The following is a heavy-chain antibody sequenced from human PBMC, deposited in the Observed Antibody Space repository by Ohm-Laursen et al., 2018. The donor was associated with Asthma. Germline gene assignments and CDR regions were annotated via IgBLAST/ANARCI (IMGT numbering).Heavy chain of an antibody. CDR2: ISSSSSYI. V-gene: IGHV3-21*01. CDR1: GFTFSSYS. J-gene: IGHJ4*02. Sequence: GSLRLSCAASGFTFSSYSMNWVRQAPGKGLEWVSSISSSSSYIYYADSVKGRFTISRDNAKNSLYLQMNSLRAEDAAVYYCARDSGHCSGGSCSGHFDYWGQGTLVTVSS. D-gene: IGHD2-15*01. CDR3: ARDSGHCSGGSCSGHFDY.